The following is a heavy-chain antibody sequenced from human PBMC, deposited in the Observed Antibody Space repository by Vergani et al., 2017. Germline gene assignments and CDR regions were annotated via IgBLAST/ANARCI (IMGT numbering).Heavy chain of an antibody. CDR3: ARHRGDYDRGGMDV. J-gene: IGHJ6*02. CDR2: IYYSGST. Sequence: QLQLQESGPGLVKPSATLSLTCSVSGASIRSSNYYWGWIRQPPGKGLEWIASIYYSGSTYYNPSLKSRVTISVDTSKNQFSLKLSSVTAADTAVYFCARHRGDYDRGGMDVWGQGTTVTVSS. V-gene: IGHV4-39*01. D-gene: IGHD4-17*01. CDR1: GASIRSSNYY.